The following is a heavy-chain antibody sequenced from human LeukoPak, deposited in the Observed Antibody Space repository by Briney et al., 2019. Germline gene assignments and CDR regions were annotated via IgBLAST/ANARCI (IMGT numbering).Heavy chain of an antibody. D-gene: IGHD3-16*01. J-gene: IGHJ5*02. CDR1: GFSLSSQW. CDR3: ARAFS. V-gene: IGHV3-7*01. Sequence: AGGSLRLSCAASGFSLSSQWMSWVRQAPGKGPEWVANIKEDGSQKSYVDSVKGRFTISRDNAKNPLYLQMNSLRAEDTAVYYCARAFSWGQGTLVTVSS. CDR2: IKEDGSQK.